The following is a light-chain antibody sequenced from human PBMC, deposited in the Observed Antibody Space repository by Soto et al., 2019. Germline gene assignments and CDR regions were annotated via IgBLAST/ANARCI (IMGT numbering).Light chain of an antibody. J-gene: IGKJ4*01. V-gene: IGKV1-39*01. CDR1: QSISSY. Sequence: DIKMTQSPSSLSVSVGDRVTITCRASQSISSYLNWYQQKPGKAPKLLIYAASSLQSGVPSRFSGSGSGTDFTLTISSLQPEDFATYYCQQSYSTPLTFGGGTKVDIK. CDR2: AAS. CDR3: QQSYSTPLT.